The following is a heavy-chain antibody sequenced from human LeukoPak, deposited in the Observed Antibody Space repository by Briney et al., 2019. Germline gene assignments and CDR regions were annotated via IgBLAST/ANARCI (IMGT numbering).Heavy chain of an antibody. CDR1: GDSISSSYYY. CDR3: ARHSDSSGWHHFDY. D-gene: IGHD6-19*01. Sequence: SETLSLTCSVSGDSISSSYYYWGWIRKPPGKGLEWTGSIYYSGSTYYNPSLKSRVTISVDTSKSQFSLKLRLLTAAATAVYYCARHSDSSGWHHFDYWGQGTLVTVSS. V-gene: IGHV4-39*01. J-gene: IGHJ4*02. CDR2: IYYSGST.